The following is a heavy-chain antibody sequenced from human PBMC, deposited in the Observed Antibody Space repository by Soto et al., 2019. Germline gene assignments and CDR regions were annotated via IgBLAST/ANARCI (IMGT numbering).Heavy chain of an antibody. CDR3: ARDLGLYSSGWYGYYYYYMDV. V-gene: IGHV1-46*03. CDR1: GYTFTSYY. J-gene: IGHJ6*03. D-gene: IGHD6-19*01. Sequence: ASVKVSCKASGYTFTSYYMHWVRQAPGQGLEWMGIINPSGGSTSYAQKFQGRVTMTRDTSTSTVYMELSSLRSEDTAVYYCARDLGLYSSGWYGYYYYYMDVWGKGTTVTVSS. CDR2: INPSGGST.